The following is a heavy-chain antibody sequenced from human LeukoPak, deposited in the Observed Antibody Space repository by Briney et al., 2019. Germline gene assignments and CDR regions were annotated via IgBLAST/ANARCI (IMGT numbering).Heavy chain of an antibody. Sequence: GGSLRLSCAASGFTFSSYSMNWVRQAPGKGLEWVSSISSSSSYIYYADSVKGRFTISRDNAKNSLYLQVDSLRAEDRAVYYCARAGGYCSSTSCYRLGWFDPWGQRTLVTVSS. CDR1: GFTFSSYS. J-gene: IGHJ5*02. CDR3: ARAGGYCSSTSCYRLGWFDP. D-gene: IGHD2-2*01. CDR2: ISSSSSYI. V-gene: IGHV3-21*01.